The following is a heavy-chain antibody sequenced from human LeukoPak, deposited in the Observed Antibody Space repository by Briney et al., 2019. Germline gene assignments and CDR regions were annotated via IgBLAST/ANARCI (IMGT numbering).Heavy chain of an antibody. Sequence: SETLSLTCTVSGGSISSGDYYWSWIRQPPGKGLEWIGYIYYSGSTYYNPSLKSRVTISVDTSKNQFSLKLSSVTAADTAVYYCARDLGDYYGAGSPRRDDIWGQGTMVTVSS. J-gene: IGHJ3*02. D-gene: IGHD3-10*01. V-gene: IGHV4-30-4*08. CDR2: IYYSGST. CDR1: GGSISSGDYY. CDR3: ARDLGDYYGAGSPRRDDI.